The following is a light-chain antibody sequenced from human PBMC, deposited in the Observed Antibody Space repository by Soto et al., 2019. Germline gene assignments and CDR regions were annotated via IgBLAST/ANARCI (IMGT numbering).Light chain of an antibody. Sequence: DIQMTQSPSSLSASVGDRVTITCRASQAIRNSLAWYQQKPGKVPSLLIYAASTLQPGVPSRFSGSGSGTDFTLTISSLQPEDVATYYCQKYFRAPFTFGPGTKLGIK. V-gene: IGKV1-27*01. CDR1: QAIRNS. CDR2: AAS. J-gene: IGKJ3*01. CDR3: QKYFRAPFT.